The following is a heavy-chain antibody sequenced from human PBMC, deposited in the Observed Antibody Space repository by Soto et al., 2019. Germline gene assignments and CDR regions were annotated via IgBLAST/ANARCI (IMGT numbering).Heavy chain of an antibody. Sequence: ASEKVSCPASGYTFTTYGVTWVRQAPGQGLEWMGWISVYNGNTDYAQKLQGRVTMTTDTSTNTAYMELRSLRSDDTAVYYCARAGVSTNRREGVVFDFWGQGSSVT. CDR1: GYTFTTYG. D-gene: IGHD3-22*01. J-gene: IGHJ3*01. CDR3: ARAGVSTNRREGVVFDF. CDR2: ISVYNGNT. V-gene: IGHV1-18*04.